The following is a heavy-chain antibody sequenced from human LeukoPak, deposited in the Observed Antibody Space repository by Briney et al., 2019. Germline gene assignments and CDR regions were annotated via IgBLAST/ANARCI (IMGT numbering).Heavy chain of an antibody. D-gene: IGHD2-2*01. CDR2: IYYRGTT. V-gene: IGHV4-39*01. CDR3: ATHVSIVAPATLNYGDNWFDP. J-gene: IGHJ5*02. CDR1: GGSISSSISY. Sequence: SETLSLTCTVSGGSISSSISYWGWIRQPPGKGLEWIGSIYYRGTTYYNPSLKSRVTVSVDTSKNQFSLNLNSVTAADTAIYYCATHVSIVAPATLNYGDNWFDPWGQGTLVIVSS.